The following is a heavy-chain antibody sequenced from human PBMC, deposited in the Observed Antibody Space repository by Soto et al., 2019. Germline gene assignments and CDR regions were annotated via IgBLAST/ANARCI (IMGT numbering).Heavy chain of an antibody. CDR1: GGSVSSSSYY. CDR3: ARSSKVYCSGGNCYSVPDY. D-gene: IGHD2-15*01. CDR2: IYYTGRT. Sequence: QLQLQESGPGLVKPSETLSLTCTVSGGSVSSSSYYWGWIRQPPGKGLEWIGTIYYTGRTYYNPSLKSRVTISADTSKDHFSLRLSSVTAADTAVYYCARSSKVYCSGGNCYSVPDYWGQGTLVTVSS. V-gene: IGHV4-39*01. J-gene: IGHJ4*02.